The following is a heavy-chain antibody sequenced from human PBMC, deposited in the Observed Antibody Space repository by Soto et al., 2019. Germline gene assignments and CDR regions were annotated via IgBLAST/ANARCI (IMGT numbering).Heavy chain of an antibody. D-gene: IGHD3-16*01. Sequence: SETLSVTCTVSGGSRSSYYWSWIRQTPGKGLEWIGYIYYSGSTNYNPSLKSRVTISVDTSKNQFSLKLSSVTAADTAVYYCAREELGGYYYMDVWGKGTTVTVSS. CDR2: IYYSGST. V-gene: IGHV4-59*01. CDR1: GGSRSSYY. J-gene: IGHJ6*03. CDR3: AREELGGYYYMDV.